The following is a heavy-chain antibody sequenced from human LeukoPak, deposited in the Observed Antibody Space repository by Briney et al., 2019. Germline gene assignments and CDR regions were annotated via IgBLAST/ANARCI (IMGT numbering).Heavy chain of an antibody. V-gene: IGHV3-30*18. Sequence: PGGSLRLSCAASGFTFSSYGMHWVRQAPGKGLEWVAVISYDGSNKYYADSVKGRFTISRDNSKNTLYLQMNSLRAEDTAVYYCAKDYEVTLDYWGQGTLVTVSS. CDR3: AKDYEVTLDY. D-gene: IGHD3-3*01. CDR1: GFTFSSYG. CDR2: ISYDGSNK. J-gene: IGHJ4*02.